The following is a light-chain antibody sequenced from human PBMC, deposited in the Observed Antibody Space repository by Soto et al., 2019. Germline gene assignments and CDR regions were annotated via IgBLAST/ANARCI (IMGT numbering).Light chain of an antibody. CDR1: QSVLYSSNNKNY. V-gene: IGKV4-1*01. CDR2: WAF. CDR3: QEYSSRST. J-gene: IGKJ1*01. Sequence: DFRLPQSAYALVVSPNARATINCKSSQSVLYSSNNKNYLAWYQQKRGQPPKLLIHWAFIRESGVPDRFSGSGSGTDFTLTSSSQQTEDGATYCEQEYSSRSTFGQETNV.